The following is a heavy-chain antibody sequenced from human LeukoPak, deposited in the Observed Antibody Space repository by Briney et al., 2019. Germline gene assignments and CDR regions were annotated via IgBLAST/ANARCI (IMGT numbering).Heavy chain of an antibody. CDR2: IYYSGST. D-gene: IGHD1-26*01. CDR1: GGSISSGGYY. CDR3: ARERERYFDY. J-gene: IGHJ4*02. Sequence: SETLSLTCTVSGGSISSGGYYWSWIRQHPGKGLEWIGYIYYSGSTYYNPSLKSRVTISVDTSKNQFSLKLSSVTAADTAVYYCARERERYFDYWGQGTLVTVSS. V-gene: IGHV4-31*03.